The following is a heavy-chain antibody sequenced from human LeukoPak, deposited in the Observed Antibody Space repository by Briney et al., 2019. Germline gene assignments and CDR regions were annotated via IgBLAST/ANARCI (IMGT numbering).Heavy chain of an antibody. CDR1: GYTFTIYG. V-gene: IGHV1-18*04. D-gene: IGHD3-16*02. CDR2: ISAYNGNT. J-gene: IGHJ4*02. CDR3: ARDHKVYYDYVWGSYRLDY. Sequence: ASVKVSCKASGYTFTIYGISWVRQAPGQGLEWMGWISAYNGNTNYAQKLQGRVTMTTDTSTSTAYMELRSLRSDDTAVYYCARDHKVYYDYVWGSYRLDYWGQGTLVTVSS.